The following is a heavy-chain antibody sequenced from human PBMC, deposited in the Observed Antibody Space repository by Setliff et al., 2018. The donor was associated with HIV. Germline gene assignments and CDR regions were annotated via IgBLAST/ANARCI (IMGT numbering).Heavy chain of an antibody. CDR2: IYYSGST. Sequence: SETLSLTCTVSGGSISSYYWSWIRQPPGKGLEWIGYIYYSGSTNYNPSLKSRVTISVDTSKNQFSLKLTSVTAADTAVYYCARAMGGSRTDFDWWGQGTLVTVSS. V-gene: IGHV4-59*01. D-gene: IGHD2-2*01. CDR1: GGSISSYY. J-gene: IGHJ4*02. CDR3: ARAMGGSRTDFDW.